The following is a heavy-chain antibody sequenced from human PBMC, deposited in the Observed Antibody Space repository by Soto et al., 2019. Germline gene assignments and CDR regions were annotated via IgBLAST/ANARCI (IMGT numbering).Heavy chain of an antibody. Sequence: NPSETLSLTCAVYGGSFSGYYWSWIRQPPGKGLEWIGEINHSGSTNYNPSLKSRVTISVDTSKNQFSLKLSSVTAADTAVYYCARVTGRYYYGMDVWGKGTTVT. CDR2: INHSGST. J-gene: IGHJ6*04. CDR1: GGSFSGYY. CDR3: ARVTGRYYYGMDV. V-gene: IGHV4-34*01.